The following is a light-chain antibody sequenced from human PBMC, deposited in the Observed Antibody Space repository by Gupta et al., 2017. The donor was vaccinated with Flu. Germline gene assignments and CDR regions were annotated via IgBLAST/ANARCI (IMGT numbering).Light chain of an antibody. CDR3: QQYNGYSRT. J-gene: IGKJ1*01. V-gene: IGKV1-5*03. Sequence: DIQMTPSPSTLSASVGERVTITCRASQSISDWLAWYQQKPGKAPNLLIYKASTLESGVPSRFSGSGSGTEFTLTISSLQPDDFATYYCQQYNGYSRTFGQGTKVEIK. CDR2: KAS. CDR1: QSISDW.